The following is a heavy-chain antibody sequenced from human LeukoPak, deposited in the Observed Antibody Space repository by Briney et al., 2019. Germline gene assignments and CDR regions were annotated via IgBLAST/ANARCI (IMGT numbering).Heavy chain of an antibody. D-gene: IGHD3-16*01. Sequence: SETLSLTCTVSVGSISSYNGSWIRQPPGKGLKWIGYIYYSGSTNYNPSLKSRVTISVDTSKNQFSLKLSSVTAADTAVYYCAREGGAAPYFDYWGQGTLVTVSS. CDR2: IYYSGST. CDR1: VGSISSYN. V-gene: IGHV4-59*01. CDR3: AREGGAAPYFDY. J-gene: IGHJ4*02.